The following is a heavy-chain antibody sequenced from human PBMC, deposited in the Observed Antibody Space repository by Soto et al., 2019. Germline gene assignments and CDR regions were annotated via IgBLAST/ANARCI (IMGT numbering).Heavy chain of an antibody. CDR2: LHPSSGGT. D-gene: IGHD3-22*01. CDR1: GYTFTGFY. Sequence: VASVKVSCKASGYTFTGFYMHWLRQAPGQGLEWMGWLHPSSGGTRYAQKFQGRVTMTRDTSISTAYMELSRLRSDDTAVFYCALTDYYDSSGHYFDVWGQGTLVTV. V-gene: IGHV1-2*02. J-gene: IGHJ4*02. CDR3: ALTDYYDSSGHYFDV.